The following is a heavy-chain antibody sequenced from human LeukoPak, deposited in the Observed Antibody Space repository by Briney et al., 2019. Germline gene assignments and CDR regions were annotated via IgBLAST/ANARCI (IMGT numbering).Heavy chain of an antibody. Sequence: GGSLRLSCAASGFTFSNYWMSWVRQAPGKGLDWVANIKQDGSEKYYVDSLKGRFIISRDNAKNSLYLQMNSLRAEDTAVYYCARENYDILTYFGTGMDVWGQGTTVTVSS. CDR1: GFTFSNYW. D-gene: IGHD3-9*01. V-gene: IGHV3-7*04. CDR3: ARENYDILTYFGTGMDV. CDR2: IKQDGSEK. J-gene: IGHJ6*02.